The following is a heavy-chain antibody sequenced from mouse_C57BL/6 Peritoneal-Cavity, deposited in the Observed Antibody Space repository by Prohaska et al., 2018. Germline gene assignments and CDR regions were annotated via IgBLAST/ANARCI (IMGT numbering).Heavy chain of an antibody. D-gene: IGHD1-1*01. CDR3: ARDYDFDY. Sequence: RPGFSVKLSCKASAYPFPSYWMDVCKQRPGQGHEWFGNIYPSDSETPYNQKFKDKATLTVDKSSSTAYMQLSSLTSEDSAVYYCARDYDFDYWGQGTTLTVSS. CDR1: AYPFPSYW. V-gene: IGHV1-61*01. CDR2: IYPSDSET. J-gene: IGHJ2*01.